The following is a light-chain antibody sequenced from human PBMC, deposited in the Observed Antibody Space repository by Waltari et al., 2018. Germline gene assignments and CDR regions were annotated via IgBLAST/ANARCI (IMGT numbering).Light chain of an antibody. J-gene: IGKJ4*01. Sequence: SCRASHSVTNDLAWYQQKPGQAPRLLIYDTSNRATGIPARFSGSGFGTDFTLTISSLEPEDFAVYYCQQRRDWPLTFGGGTKVEIK. CDR2: DTS. CDR3: QQRRDWPLT. V-gene: IGKV3-11*01. CDR1: HSVTND.